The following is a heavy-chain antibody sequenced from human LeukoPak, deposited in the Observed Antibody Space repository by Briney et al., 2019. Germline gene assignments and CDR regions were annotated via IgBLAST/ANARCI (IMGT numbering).Heavy chain of an antibody. V-gene: IGHV3-74*01. J-gene: IGHJ3*01. D-gene: IGHD2-15*01. CDR3: ARGRTGSNAFDV. CDR2: ISVDGSNT. CDR1: GFTFNSHW. Sequence: GGSLRLSCAASGFTFNSHWMHRVRQAPGKGLVWVSRISVDGSNTRYADSVKGRFTISRDNAKKSLYLQMNSLRAEDMAVYYCARGRTGSNAFDVWGQGTMFTVSS.